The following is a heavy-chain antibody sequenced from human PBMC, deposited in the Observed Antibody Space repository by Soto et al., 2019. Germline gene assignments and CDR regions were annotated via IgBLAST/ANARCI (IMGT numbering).Heavy chain of an antibody. CDR2: FIPIIGGG. CDR1: GGTFRNLA. V-gene: IGHV1-69*01. Sequence: QVQLVQSGAEVKKPGSSVKVSCKASGGTFRNLAINWVRQAPGQGLEWMGGFIPIIGGGINAQKFQGRVTITPDDSTSTAYMELSSLKSEDTAMYFCARRSVSHFNAFDFWGQGTMVTVSS. J-gene: IGHJ3*01. CDR3: ARRSVSHFNAFDF.